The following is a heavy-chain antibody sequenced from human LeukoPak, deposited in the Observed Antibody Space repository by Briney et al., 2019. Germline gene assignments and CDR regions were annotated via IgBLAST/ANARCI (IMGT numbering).Heavy chain of an antibody. D-gene: IGHD5-18*01. V-gene: IGHV1-69*04. Sequence: GSSVKVSCKASGGSFSSYAVSWVRQAPGQGLEWMGRIIPIFGIVKYAQRFQGGVTITADKSTSTAYMELSSLRSEDTAIYYCARDGYTYGLFDYWGQGALVTVSS. CDR3: ARDGYTYGLFDY. CDR2: IIPIFGIV. J-gene: IGHJ4*02. CDR1: GGSFSSYA.